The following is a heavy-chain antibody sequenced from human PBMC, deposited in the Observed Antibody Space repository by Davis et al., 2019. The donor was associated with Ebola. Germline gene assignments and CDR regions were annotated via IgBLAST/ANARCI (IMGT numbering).Heavy chain of an antibody. CDR3: ARGSGFWSGYFMAYFDF. Sequence: ASVTVSCKASGYTFIGHYLHWVRQAPGQGLEGMGWINPNSGDTKFLQKFQGRVTVTRDTSISTVYMELSRLRSDDTAVYYCARGSGFWSGYFMAYFDFWGQGALVTVSS. J-gene: IGHJ4*02. CDR2: INPNSGDT. D-gene: IGHD3-3*01. V-gene: IGHV1-2*02. CDR1: GYTFIGHY.